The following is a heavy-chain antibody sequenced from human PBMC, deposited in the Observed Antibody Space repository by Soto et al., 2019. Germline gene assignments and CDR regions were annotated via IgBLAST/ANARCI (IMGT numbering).Heavy chain of an antibody. CDR1: GVSVRSYT. D-gene: IGHD2-21*02. Sequence: PSETLSLTCIVSGVSVRSYTWSWVRQPANKGLEWIGRVFSSVSATYNPSLKSRVSISMDTPENRISLKLDSVTAADAGVYFCARDGMTTGDTWGPRTLVTVSS. CDR2: VFSSVSA. J-gene: IGHJ4*02. CDR3: ARDGMTTGDT. V-gene: IGHV4-4*07.